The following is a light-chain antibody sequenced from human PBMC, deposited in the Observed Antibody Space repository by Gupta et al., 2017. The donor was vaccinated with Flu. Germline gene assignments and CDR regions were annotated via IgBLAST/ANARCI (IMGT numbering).Light chain of an antibody. CDR2: AAS. Sequence: IRMTQSPSSLSAPVGDTITITCRASQNIVNYLGWFQQKPGKAPKSLIYAASTLENGVPSRFIGSGGGTDFTLTISSLQPEDFATYYCQQYNTCPFSFGPGTKVDIK. J-gene: IGKJ3*01. V-gene: IGKV1-16*01. CDR3: QQYNTCPFS. CDR1: QNIVNY.